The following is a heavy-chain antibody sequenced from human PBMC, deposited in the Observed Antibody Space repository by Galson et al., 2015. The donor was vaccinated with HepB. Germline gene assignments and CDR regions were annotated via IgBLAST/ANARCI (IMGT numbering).Heavy chain of an antibody. D-gene: IGHD4-23*01. CDR3: ARHEGGALTPFDY. J-gene: IGHJ4*02. CDR2: IYPGDSDT. V-gene: IGHV5-51*01. CDR1: GYSFTNHW. Sequence: QSGAEVKKPGESLKISCKGSGYSFTNHWIGWVRQMPGKGLERMGIIYPGDSDTRYSPSFRGQVTMSVDKSTSTAHLQWSSLKASDTAMYYCARHEGGALTPFDYWGQGTLVTVSS.